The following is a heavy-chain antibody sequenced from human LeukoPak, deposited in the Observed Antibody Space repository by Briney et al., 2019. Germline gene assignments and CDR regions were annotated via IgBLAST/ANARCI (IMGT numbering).Heavy chain of an antibody. Sequence: GGSLRLSCAASGFIFSSYAMSWVRQAPGKGLEWLSAISGSGGSTYYADSVKGRFTISRDNSKNTLYLQMNSLRGEDTAVYYCAIAVPATANGFSNWGQGTLVTVSS. J-gene: IGHJ4*02. CDR1: GFIFSSYA. CDR2: ISGSGGST. D-gene: IGHD2-2*01. V-gene: IGHV3-23*01. CDR3: AIAVPATANGFSN.